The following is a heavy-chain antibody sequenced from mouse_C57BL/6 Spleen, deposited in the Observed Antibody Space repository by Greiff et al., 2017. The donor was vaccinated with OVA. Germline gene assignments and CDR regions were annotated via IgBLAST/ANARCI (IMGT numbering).Heavy chain of an antibody. D-gene: IGHD1-1*01. Sequence: EVKVVESGGGLVKPGGSLKLSCAASGFTFSDYGMHWVRQAPEKGLEWVAYISSGSSTIYYADTVKGRFTISRDNAKNTLFLQMTSLRSEDTAMYYCATGYYYGPTFDYWGQGTTLTVSS. V-gene: IGHV5-17*01. CDR2: ISSGSSTI. J-gene: IGHJ2*01. CDR1: GFTFSDYG. CDR3: ATGYYYGPTFDY.